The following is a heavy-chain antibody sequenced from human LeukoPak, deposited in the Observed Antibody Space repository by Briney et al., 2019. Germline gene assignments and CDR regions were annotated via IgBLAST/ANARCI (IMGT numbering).Heavy chain of an antibody. CDR2: ISSSGCTI. D-gene: IGHD3-9*01. CDR1: GFTFSSYE. CDR3: ARDRKLRYFDWLQASDYYGMDV. J-gene: IGHJ6*02. V-gene: IGHV3-48*03. Sequence: PGGSLRLSCAASGFTFSSYEMNWVRQAPGKGLEWVSYISSSGCTIYYADSVKGRFTISRDNAKNSLYLQMNSLRAEDTAVYYCARDRKLRYFDWLQASDYYGMDVWGQGTTVTVSS.